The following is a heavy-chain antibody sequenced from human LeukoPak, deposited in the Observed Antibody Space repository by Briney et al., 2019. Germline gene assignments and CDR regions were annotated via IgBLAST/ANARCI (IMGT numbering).Heavy chain of an antibody. D-gene: IGHD2-8*01. CDR1: GFTFRNVC. V-gene: IGHV3-15*01. Sequence: GGSLRLSCAASGFTFRNVCMSWVRQAPGKGLEWVGRIKSKSDGGTTDYAAPVKGRFTISRDDSKNMLYLQMNSLKIEDTAVYYCTGRANGYWGRGTLVAVSS. CDR3: TGRANGY. J-gene: IGHJ4*02. CDR2: IKSKSDGGTT.